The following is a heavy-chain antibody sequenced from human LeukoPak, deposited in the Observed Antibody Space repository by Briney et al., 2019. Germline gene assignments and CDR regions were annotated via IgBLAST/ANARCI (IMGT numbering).Heavy chain of an antibody. CDR2: IYYSGST. V-gene: IGHV4-39*01. CDR1: GGSISSSSYY. J-gene: IGHJ4*02. CDR3: ARHPVRYSRIYYFYY. Sequence: KPSDTLSLTCTVSGGSISSSSYYWGWSRQPPGKGLEWIGGIYYSGSTYYHPSLKSRHTISVDTSKNQFSLKLSSVTAADTAVYYCARHPVRYSRIYYFYYWGQGTLVTVSS. D-gene: IGHD6-13*01.